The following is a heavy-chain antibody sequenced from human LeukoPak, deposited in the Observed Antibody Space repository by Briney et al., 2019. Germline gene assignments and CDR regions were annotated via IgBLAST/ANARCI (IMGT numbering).Heavy chain of an antibody. Sequence: GGSLRLSCAASGFTFSSFSVNWVRQAPGKGLEWVSSISSSGTSTYYADSVKGRFTISRDNAKNSLYLQMSSLKTEDTAVYYCARDLLMTTVDYWGQGTLVTVSS. D-gene: IGHD4-17*01. J-gene: IGHJ4*02. CDR2: ISSSGTST. CDR3: ARDLLMTTVDY. V-gene: IGHV3-21*04. CDR1: GFTFSSFS.